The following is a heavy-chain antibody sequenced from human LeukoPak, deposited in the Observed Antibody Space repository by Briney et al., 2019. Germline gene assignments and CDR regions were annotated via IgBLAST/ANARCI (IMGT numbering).Heavy chain of an antibody. J-gene: IGHJ4*02. CDR3: AKDARCTSGWYFFDY. Sequence: GGSLRLSCAASGFAFSSQDMGWVRQAPGKGLEWVSAISDSGARTYYADSVKGRFTISRDNSKNMLFLQMNSLRAEDTAVYYCAKDARCTSGWYFFDYWGQGTLVTVSS. D-gene: IGHD6-19*01. CDR2: ISDSGART. CDR1: GFAFSSQD. V-gene: IGHV3-23*01.